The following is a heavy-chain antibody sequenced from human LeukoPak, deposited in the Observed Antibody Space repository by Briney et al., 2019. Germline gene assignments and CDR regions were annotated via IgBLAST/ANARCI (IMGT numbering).Heavy chain of an antibody. CDR3: ARDHLQKGIFGVVITGAFDY. CDR2: INPTGGST. J-gene: IGHJ4*02. CDR1: GYTFPSYF. D-gene: IGHD3-3*01. V-gene: IGHV1-46*01. Sequence: ASVKVSCKASGYTFPSYFMHWVRQAPGQGLEWMGIINPTGGSTTYAQKFQGRVTMTRDTSTSTVYMELSSLRSDDTAVYYCARDHLQKGIFGVVITGAFDYWGQGTLVTVSS.